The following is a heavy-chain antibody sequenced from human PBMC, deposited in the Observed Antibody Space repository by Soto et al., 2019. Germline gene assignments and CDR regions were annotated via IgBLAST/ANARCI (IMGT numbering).Heavy chain of an antibody. V-gene: IGHV3-53*01. D-gene: IGHD5-18*01. CDR3: ARGYSYTQPVFDY. J-gene: IGHJ4*02. CDR2: IYSSGST. CDR1: GFTVSNNY. Sequence: EVQLVESGGGLIQPGGSLRLSCAASGFTVSNNYMTWVRQAPGKGLEWVSFIYSSGSTYYADSVKGRFTISRDNFKNTLYLQMNSLSAEDTAVYYCARGYSYTQPVFDYWGLGTLVTVSS.